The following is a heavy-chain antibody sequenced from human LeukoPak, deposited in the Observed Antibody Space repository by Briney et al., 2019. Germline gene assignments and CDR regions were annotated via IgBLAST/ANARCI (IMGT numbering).Heavy chain of an antibody. Sequence: GGSLRLSCAASGFTFSSYVMNWVRQAPGKGLEWVSGISDSGGSTYYADSVKGRFTISRDNSKNTLYLQMNSLRAEDTAVYYCAKDLSDSSRVPGDYWGQGTLVTVSS. D-gene: IGHD6-13*01. V-gene: IGHV3-23*01. CDR1: GFTFSSYV. CDR3: AKDLSDSSRVPGDY. J-gene: IGHJ4*02. CDR2: ISDSGGST.